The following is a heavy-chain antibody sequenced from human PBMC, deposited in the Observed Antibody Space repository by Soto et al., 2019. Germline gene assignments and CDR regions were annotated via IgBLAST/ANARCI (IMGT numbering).Heavy chain of an antibody. Sequence: SVKVSCKASGGTFSSYAISWVRQAPGQGLEWMGGIIPIFGTANYAQKFQGRVTITADESTSTAYMELSSLRSDDTAVYYCARGPPVTTLLFTSLSYYYYYGMDVWGQGTTVTVSS. CDR2: IIPIFGTA. D-gene: IGHD4-4*01. J-gene: IGHJ6*02. V-gene: IGHV1-69*13. CDR3: ARGPPVTTLLFTSLSYYYYYGMDV. CDR1: GGTFSSYA.